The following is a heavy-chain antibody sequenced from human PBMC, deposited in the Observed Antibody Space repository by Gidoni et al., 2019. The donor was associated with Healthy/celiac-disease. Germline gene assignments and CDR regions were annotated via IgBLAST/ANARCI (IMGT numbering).Heavy chain of an antibody. J-gene: IGHJ4*02. CDR3: ASWSIAAPDY. CDR2: ISYDGSNK. V-gene: IGHV3-30-3*01. Sequence: QVQLVESGGGVVQPGRSLRLSWAASGFTFSSYAMHWVRQAPGKGLEWVAVISYDGSNKYYADSVKGRFTISRDNSKNTLYLQMNSLRAEDTAVYYCASWSIAAPDYWGQGTLVTVSS. D-gene: IGHD6-6*01. CDR1: GFTFSSYA.